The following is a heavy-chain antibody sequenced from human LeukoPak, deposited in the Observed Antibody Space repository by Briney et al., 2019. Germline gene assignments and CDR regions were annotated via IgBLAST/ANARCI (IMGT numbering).Heavy chain of an antibody. CDR1: GFIVSTKY. Sequence: GGSLRLSWAASGFIVSTKYLSWVRQAPGKGLEWVTVIYSGGTTIYEDSVKGRFTISRDNSKNTLYLHLDSLRAEDTAVYYCARGYCTTSRCPIDYWGQGTLVTVSS. V-gene: IGHV3-66*01. CDR3: ARGYCTTSRCPIDY. CDR2: IYSGGTT. D-gene: IGHD2-8*01. J-gene: IGHJ4*02.